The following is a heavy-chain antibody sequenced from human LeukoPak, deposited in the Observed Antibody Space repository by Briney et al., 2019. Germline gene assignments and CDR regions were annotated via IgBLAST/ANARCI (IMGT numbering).Heavy chain of an antibody. CDR3: ARHVYGKGMYV. V-gene: IGHV4-59*08. CDR2: IYSSGGT. J-gene: IGHJ6*04. D-gene: IGHD4-17*01. Sequence: SETLSLTCTVSGDSLSGYYWGWIRQPPGKGLECLGYIYSSGGTAYNPSLKSRLTISIDTSKNQFSLTLTSVTAADTAIYYCARHVYGKGMYVWVKGTTVTVSS. CDR1: GDSLSGYY.